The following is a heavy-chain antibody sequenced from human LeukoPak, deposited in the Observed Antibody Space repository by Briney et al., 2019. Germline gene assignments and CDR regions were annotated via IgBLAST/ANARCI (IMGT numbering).Heavy chain of an antibody. Sequence: GGSLRLSCAASGFTFSSYEMNWDRQAPGKGLEWGSYISSSGTTIYYADSVKGRFTISRDNAKNSLYLQMHSLRAEDTAVYYCARVGVVVAATGNLWFDPWGQGTLVTVSS. CDR1: GFTFSSYE. V-gene: IGHV3-48*03. CDR3: ARVGVVVAATGNLWFDP. J-gene: IGHJ5*02. CDR2: ISSSGTTI. D-gene: IGHD2-15*01.